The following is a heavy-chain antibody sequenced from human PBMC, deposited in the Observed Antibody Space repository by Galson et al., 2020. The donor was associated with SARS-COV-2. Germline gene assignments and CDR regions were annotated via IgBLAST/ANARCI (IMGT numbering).Heavy chain of an antibody. Sequence: GESLKISCTASGFTFGDYAMSWFRQAPGKGLEWVGFIRSKAYGGTTEYAASVKDRFTISRDDSKSIAYLQMNSLKTEDTAVYYCTSQIPPRYDSSGYYTGYYFDYWGQGTLVTVSS. V-gene: IGHV3-49*03. J-gene: IGHJ4*02. CDR1: GFTFGDYA. CDR2: IRSKAYGGTT. CDR3: TSQIPPRYDSSGYYTGYYFDY. D-gene: IGHD3-22*01.